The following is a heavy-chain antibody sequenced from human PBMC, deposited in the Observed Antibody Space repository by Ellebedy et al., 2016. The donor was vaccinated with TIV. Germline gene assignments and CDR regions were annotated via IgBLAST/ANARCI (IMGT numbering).Heavy chain of an antibody. D-gene: IGHD3-10*01. Sequence: GESLKISCAASRFTFSTYSMNWVRQAPGKGLEWVAVLSYDGSNEYYADSVKGRFTISRDNSKNTLYLQMNSLRAEDTAVYYCAKERVYQLRGIMGTYFDSWGQGTLVTVSS. J-gene: IGHJ4*02. CDR3: AKERVYQLRGIMGTYFDS. CDR1: RFTFSTYS. V-gene: IGHV3-30*18. CDR2: LSYDGSNE.